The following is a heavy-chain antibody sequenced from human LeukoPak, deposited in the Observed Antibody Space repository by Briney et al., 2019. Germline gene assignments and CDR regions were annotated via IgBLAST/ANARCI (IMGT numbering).Heavy chain of an antibody. Sequence: GGPLRLSCAASGFTFSSYGMHWVRQAPGKGLERVAVIWYDGSNKYYADSVKGRFTISRDNSKNTLYLQMNSLRAEDTAVYYCARDGRRSWYSYYYYYGMDVWGQGTTVTVSS. CDR3: ARDGRRSWYSYYYYYGMDV. V-gene: IGHV3-33*01. J-gene: IGHJ6*02. CDR2: IWYDGSNK. D-gene: IGHD6-13*01. CDR1: GFTFSSYG.